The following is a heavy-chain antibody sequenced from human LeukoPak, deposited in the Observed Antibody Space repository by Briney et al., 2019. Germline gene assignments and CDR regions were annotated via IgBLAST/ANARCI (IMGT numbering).Heavy chain of an antibody. CDR2: IWADGTT. D-gene: IGHD5-24*01. V-gene: IGHV3-66*02. CDR1: GFSVSNHY. Sequence: GGSLRLSCAASGFSVSNHYMAWVRQAPGRRLEWVSFIWADGTTFYNESVRGRFTVSRDQFKNTLYLQMSSLRPDDTALYYCARDGAGIESWVELDPWGQGTQVTVSA. J-gene: IGHJ5*02. CDR3: ARDGAGIESWVELDP.